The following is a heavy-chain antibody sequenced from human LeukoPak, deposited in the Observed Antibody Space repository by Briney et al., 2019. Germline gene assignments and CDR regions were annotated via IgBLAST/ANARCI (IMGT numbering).Heavy chain of an antibody. V-gene: IGHV3-30*02. Sequence: GGSLRLSCAASGFSFSSSGMHWVRQAPGKGPEWVAFTRFDDSYKAYGDSVKGRITISRDNSKNTVFLQINSLRAEDTALYYCAKGTRLSCSGATCYEFDYWGQGTLVTVSS. CDR2: TRFDDSYK. D-gene: IGHD2-2*01. CDR3: AKGTRLSCSGATCYEFDY. J-gene: IGHJ4*02. CDR1: GFSFSSSG.